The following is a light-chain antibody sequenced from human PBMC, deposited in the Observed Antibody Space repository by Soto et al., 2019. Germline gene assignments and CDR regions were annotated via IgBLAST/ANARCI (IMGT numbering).Light chain of an antibody. CDR3: SSYTSGSTLV. CDR1: SSDVGSYNF. Sequence: QSVLTQPASVSGSPGQSITISCTGTSSDVGSYNFVSWYQQLPGKAPKLMIYEVSNRPSGVSNRFSGSKSGNTASLTISGLQTSDEADYYCSSYTSGSTLVFGTGTKVTVL. CDR2: EVS. V-gene: IGLV2-14*01. J-gene: IGLJ1*01.